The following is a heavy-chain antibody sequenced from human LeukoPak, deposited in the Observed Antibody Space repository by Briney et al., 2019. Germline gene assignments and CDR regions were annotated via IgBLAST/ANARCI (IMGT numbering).Heavy chain of an antibody. CDR3: TKNQILDDTGSWYAY. CDR1: GFTFSSYS. CDR2: ISSSSSYI. D-gene: IGHD6-13*01. V-gene: IGHV3-21*04. J-gene: IGHJ4*02. Sequence: PGGSLRLSCAASGFTFSSYSMNWLRPAPGKGLEWVSSISSSSSYIYYADSVKGRFTISRDNAKNSLYLQMNSLRAEDTAIYYCTKNQILDDTGSWYAYWGQGTLVTVSS.